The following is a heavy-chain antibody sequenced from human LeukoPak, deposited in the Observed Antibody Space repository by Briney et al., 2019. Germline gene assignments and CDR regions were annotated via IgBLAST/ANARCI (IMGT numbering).Heavy chain of an antibody. J-gene: IGHJ3*02. CDR3: ARWYSSSWYFSAFDI. CDR2: IYYSGST. D-gene: IGHD6-13*01. V-gene: IGHV4-59*08. Sequence: SETLSLTCAVYGGSFSGYYWSWIRQPPGKGLEWIGYIYYSGSTNYNPSLKSRVTISVDTSKNQFSLKLSSVTAADTAVYYCARWYSSSWYFSAFDIWGQGTMVTVSS. CDR1: GGSFSGYY.